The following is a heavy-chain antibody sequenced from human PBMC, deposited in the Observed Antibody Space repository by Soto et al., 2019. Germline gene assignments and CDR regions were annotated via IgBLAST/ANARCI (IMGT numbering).Heavy chain of an antibody. D-gene: IGHD5-12*01. J-gene: IGHJ3*02. Sequence: QLQLQESGPGLVKPSETLSLTCTVSGGSISSSSYYWGWIRQPPGKGLEWIGSIYYSGSTYYNPSLKGRVTISVDTSKNQFSLKLSSVTAADTAVYYCARTDQNIVATIWSSAFDIWGQGTMVTVSS. CDR2: IYYSGST. CDR3: ARTDQNIVATIWSSAFDI. V-gene: IGHV4-39*01. CDR1: GGSISSSSYY.